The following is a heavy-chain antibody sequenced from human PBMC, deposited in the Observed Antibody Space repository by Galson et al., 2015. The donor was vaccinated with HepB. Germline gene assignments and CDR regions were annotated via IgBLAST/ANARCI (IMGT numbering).Heavy chain of an antibody. CDR2: FYYTGSS. Sequence: SETLSLTCTVSGGSVTTYYWSWVRQPPGKGLEWVGYFYYTGSSNYNPSLQNRVTMSMDTSTNQFSLNLTSVTAADTAVYFCARSLPYSDYIDYWGQGILVTVS. V-gene: IGHV4-59*02. J-gene: IGHJ4*02. CDR3: ARSLPYSDYIDY. CDR1: GGSVTTYY. D-gene: IGHD4-11*01.